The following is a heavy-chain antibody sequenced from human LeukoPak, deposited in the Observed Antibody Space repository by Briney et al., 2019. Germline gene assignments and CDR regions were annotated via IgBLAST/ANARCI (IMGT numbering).Heavy chain of an antibody. CDR2: SYPLFGTV. CDR1: ADSFNNYA. V-gene: IGHV1-69*05. CDR3: ARGGRPLGYFYMDV. J-gene: IGHJ6*03. Sequence: SVKVSCKASADSFNNYAFNGVRQAPGQGPEWVGGSYPLFGTVKAAQKFQGRFTITTDESTSTAYMELSSLTSEDTAVYYCARGGRPLGYFYMDVWGKGTTVTVS.